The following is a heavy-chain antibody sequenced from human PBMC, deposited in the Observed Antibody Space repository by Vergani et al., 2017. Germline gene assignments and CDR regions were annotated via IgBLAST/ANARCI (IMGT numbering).Heavy chain of an antibody. CDR1: ESSFISNE. Sequence: EVQLVESGGHLVQPGGSLKISCKYSESSFISNEIAWVRQMSGKGLQWMGNINPIDSKIAYSPSFQGQAIMSLDKSITTAYLQWRSLKASDTAIYYCTRHVPCGDGACLHFDHWGQGTQVTVSS. CDR3: TRHVPCGDGACLHFDH. V-gene: IGHV5-51*01. D-gene: IGHD2-21*01. J-gene: IGHJ4*02. CDR2: INPIDSKI.